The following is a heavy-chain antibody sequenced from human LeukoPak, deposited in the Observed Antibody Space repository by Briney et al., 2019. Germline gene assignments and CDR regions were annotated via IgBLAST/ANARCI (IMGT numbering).Heavy chain of an antibody. CDR2: INPKSGGT. Sequence: ASVKVSCKASGYTFTGYYMHWVRQAPGQGLEWMGWINPKSGGTNHAQKFQGRVTMTRDTSISTAYMEVSRLRSDDTAVYYCARDSVESGRYFDYWGQGTLVTVSS. CDR3: ARDSVESGRYFDY. J-gene: IGHJ4*02. CDR1: GYTFTGYY. V-gene: IGHV1-2*02. D-gene: IGHD1-26*01.